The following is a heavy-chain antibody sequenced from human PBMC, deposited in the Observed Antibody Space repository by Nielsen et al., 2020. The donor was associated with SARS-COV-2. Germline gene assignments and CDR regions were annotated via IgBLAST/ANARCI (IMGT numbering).Heavy chain of an antibody. J-gene: IGHJ4*02. V-gene: IGHV3-48*04. CDR1: GFTFSSYS. D-gene: IGHD6-19*01. CDR3: AKDGHSSGWYGAPDY. CDR2: ISSSSSTI. Sequence: GESLKISCAASGFTFSSYSMNWVRQAPGKGLEWVSYISSSSSTIYYADSVKGRFTISGDNAKNSLYLQMNSLRAEDTALYYCAKDGHSSGWYGAPDYWGQGTLVTVSS.